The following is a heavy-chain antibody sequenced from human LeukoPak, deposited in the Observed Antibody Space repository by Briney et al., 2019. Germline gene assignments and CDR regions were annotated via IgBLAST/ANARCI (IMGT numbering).Heavy chain of an antibody. V-gene: IGHV4-39*01. CDR3: ARRPQSYIDV. J-gene: IGHJ6*03. Sequence: SETLSLTCTVSGGSISISSYYWGWIRQPPGKGLEWIGSINYSGNTFYNPSLKNRVTISVDTSKNQFSLNLSSVTAADTAVYYCARRPQSYIDVWGKGTTVTVSS. CDR2: INYSGNT. CDR1: GGSISISSYY.